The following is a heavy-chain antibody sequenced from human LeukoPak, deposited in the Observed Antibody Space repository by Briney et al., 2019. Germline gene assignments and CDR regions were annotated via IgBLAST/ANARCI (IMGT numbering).Heavy chain of an antibody. Sequence: SVKVSCKASGYTFTGYYMHWVRQAPGQGLEWMGRIIPILGIANYAQKFQGRVTITADKSTSTAYMELSSLRSEDTAVYYCARPHSSSWNWFDPWGQGTLVTVSS. CDR2: IIPILGIA. J-gene: IGHJ5*02. CDR1: GYTFTGYY. V-gene: IGHV1-69*02. D-gene: IGHD6-13*01. CDR3: ARPHSSSWNWFDP.